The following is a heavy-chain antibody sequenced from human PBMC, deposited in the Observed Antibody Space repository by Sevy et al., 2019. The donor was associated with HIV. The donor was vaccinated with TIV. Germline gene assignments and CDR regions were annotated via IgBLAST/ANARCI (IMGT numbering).Heavy chain of an antibody. CDR3: ARESYDFWTGPVDYDYGMDV. Sequence: AAVKVSCKASGYTFSDSGYYVHWVRQAPGQGLEWMGWINPKSGATNYAQKFQGRVTMTRDTSVSTANMELTRLTSDDTAVYYCARESYDFWTGPVDYDYGMDVWGQGTTVTVSS. J-gene: IGHJ6*02. CDR1: GYTFSDSGYY. V-gene: IGHV1-2*02. D-gene: IGHD3-3*01. CDR2: INPKSGAT.